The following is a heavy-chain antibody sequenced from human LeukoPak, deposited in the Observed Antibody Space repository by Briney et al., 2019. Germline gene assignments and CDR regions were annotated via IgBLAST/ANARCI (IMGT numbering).Heavy chain of an antibody. J-gene: IGHJ4*02. CDR1: GGSISSYY. V-gene: IGHV4-59*01. D-gene: IGHD6-13*01. Sequence: SETLSLTCTVSGGSISSYYWGWVRQPPGMGLEWIGYFYYSGTTNYNPSLKSRVTISVDTSQNQFSLKLSSVTAADTAVYFCARGSSSSHHPALSWGQGTLVTVSS. CDR2: FYYSGTT. CDR3: ARGSSSSHHPALS.